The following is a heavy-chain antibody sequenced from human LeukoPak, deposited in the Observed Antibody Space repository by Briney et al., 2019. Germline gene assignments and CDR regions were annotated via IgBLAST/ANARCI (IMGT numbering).Heavy chain of an antibody. V-gene: IGHV3-11*01. Sequence: GGSLRLSCAASGFTFSDYYMSWTRQAPGKGLEWVSYISSSGSTIYYADSVKGRFTISRDNAKNSLYLQVNSLRAEDTAVYYCARMATIYDYFDYWGQGTLVTVSS. CDR3: ARMATIYDYFDY. CDR2: ISSSGSTI. CDR1: GFTFSDYY. J-gene: IGHJ4*02. D-gene: IGHD5-24*01.